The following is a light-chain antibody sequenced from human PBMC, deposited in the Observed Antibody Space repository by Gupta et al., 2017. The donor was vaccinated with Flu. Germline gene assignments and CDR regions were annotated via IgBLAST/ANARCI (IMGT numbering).Light chain of an antibody. CDR3: QQSYSTPRT. CDR1: QSISSY. J-gene: IGKJ2*01. Sequence: IAITQPPSYLSASVGDRVTIPCRASQSISSYLNWYQQKPGKAPKLLIYAASSWQSGVPSRFSGSGSGTDFTLTISRLQPEDFATYYCQQSYSTPRTFGEGTKMEIK. CDR2: AAS. V-gene: IGKV1-39*01.